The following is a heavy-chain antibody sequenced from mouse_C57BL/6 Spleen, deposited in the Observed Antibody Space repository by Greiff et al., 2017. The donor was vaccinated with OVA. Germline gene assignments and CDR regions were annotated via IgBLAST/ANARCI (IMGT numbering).Heavy chain of an antibody. CDR2: IDPANGNT. V-gene: IGHV14-3*01. D-gene: IGHD3-2*02. CDR1: GFNIKNTY. Sequence: VQLKQSVAELVRPGASVKLSCTASGFNIKNTYMHWVKQRPEQGLEWIGRIDPANGNTKYAPKFQGKATITADTSSNTAYLQLSSLTSEDTAIYYCAPASSGWGYAMDYWGQGTSVTVSS. CDR3: APASSGWGYAMDY. J-gene: IGHJ4*01.